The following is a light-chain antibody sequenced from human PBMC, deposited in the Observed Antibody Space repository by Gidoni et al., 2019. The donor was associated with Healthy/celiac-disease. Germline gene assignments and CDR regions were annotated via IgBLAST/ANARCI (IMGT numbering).Light chain of an antibody. J-gene: IGKJ1*01. CDR1: QSISSW. Sequence: DIQLTQSPSTLSASVGDRVTITCRASQSISSWLAWYQQKPGKAPKLLIYKASSLESGVPSRFSGSGSGTEFTLTISSLQPDDLATYYCQQYNRFGTFGQXTKVEIK. V-gene: IGKV1-5*03. CDR2: KAS. CDR3: QQYNRFGT.